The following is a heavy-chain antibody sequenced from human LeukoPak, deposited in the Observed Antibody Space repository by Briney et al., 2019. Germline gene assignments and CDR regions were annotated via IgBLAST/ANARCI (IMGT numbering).Heavy chain of an antibody. CDR2: IDPNSGGT. D-gene: IGHD5-18*01. J-gene: IGHJ5*02. V-gene: IGHV1-2*02. Sequence: GASVKVSCKASGYTFTGYYMHWVRQAPGQGLEWMGWIDPNSGGTNYAQKFQGRVTMTRDTSISTAYMVLNRLRSDDTAVYYCASEPGYSYGYDWFDPWGQGTLVTVSS. CDR1: GYTFTGYY. CDR3: ASEPGYSYGYDWFDP.